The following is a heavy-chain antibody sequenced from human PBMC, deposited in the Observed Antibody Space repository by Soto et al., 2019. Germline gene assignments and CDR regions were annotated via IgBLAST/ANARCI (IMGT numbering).Heavy chain of an antibody. CDR3: ARDYLPDSSGWSNSDY. V-gene: IGHV1-18*01. Sequence: ASVKVSCKASGYTFTSYGISWVRQAPGQGLEWMGWISAYNGNTNYAQKLQGRVTMTTDTSTSTAYMELRSLRSDDTAVYYCARDYLPDSSGWSNSDYWGQGTLVTVSS. J-gene: IGHJ4*02. D-gene: IGHD6-19*01. CDR1: GYTFTSYG. CDR2: ISAYNGNT.